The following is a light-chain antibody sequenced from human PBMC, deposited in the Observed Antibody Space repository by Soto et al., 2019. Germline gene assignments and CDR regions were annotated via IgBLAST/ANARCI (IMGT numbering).Light chain of an antibody. J-gene: IGLJ1*01. CDR2: DVS. CDR3: SSYTSSSTLV. V-gene: IGLV2-14*01. Sequence: QSALTQPASVSGSPGQSITISCTGTSSDVGGYNYVSWYQQHPGKAPKLMIYDVSNRPSGVSNRFSGSKSGNTASLTIAVVQAEDEADYYCSSYTSSSTLVFGTGTQLTVL. CDR1: SSDVGGYNY.